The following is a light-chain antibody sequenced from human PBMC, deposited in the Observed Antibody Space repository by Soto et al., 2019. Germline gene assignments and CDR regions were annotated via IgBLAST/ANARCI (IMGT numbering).Light chain of an antibody. CDR2: SIS. Sequence: EIVLTQSPGILSLSPGEQVTLSCRASQSLTNDNLAWFQQKPGQAPRLLIYSISTRATGVPDRFSGSGSRTDFTLTISRLDPEDFAVYYCQHASYPPFTFGPGTKVEVK. CDR3: QHASYPPFT. CDR1: QSLTNDN. V-gene: IGKV3-20*01. J-gene: IGKJ3*01.